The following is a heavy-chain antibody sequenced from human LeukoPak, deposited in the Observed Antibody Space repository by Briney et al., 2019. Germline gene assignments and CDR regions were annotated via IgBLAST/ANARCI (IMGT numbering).Heavy chain of an antibody. CDR3: AKGRRGYSSPPVDY. CDR2: ISGSGATT. Sequence: GGSLRLSCAASGFSFGGYAMSWVRQAPGKGLEWVSGISGSGATTFYADSVRGRFTISRDNSKNTLNLQMSSLRAEDTAVYYCAKGRRGYSSPPVDYWGQGTLVTVSS. J-gene: IGHJ4*02. CDR1: GFSFGGYA. D-gene: IGHD6-13*01. V-gene: IGHV3-23*01.